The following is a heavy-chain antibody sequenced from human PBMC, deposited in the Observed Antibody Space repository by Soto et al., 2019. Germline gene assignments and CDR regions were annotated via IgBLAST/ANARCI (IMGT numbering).Heavy chain of an antibody. V-gene: IGHV1-8*01. D-gene: IGHD6-19*01. J-gene: IGHJ4*02. CDR2: MNPNSGNT. Sequence: ASVKGSCTGSGNTFTSYYIYRVRQATGQGLEWMGWMNPNSGNTGYAQKFQGRVTMTRNTSISTAYMELSSLRSEDTAVYYCARGQSSGWVGYWGQGTLVTVSS. CDR3: ARGQSSGWVGY. CDR1: GNTFTSYY.